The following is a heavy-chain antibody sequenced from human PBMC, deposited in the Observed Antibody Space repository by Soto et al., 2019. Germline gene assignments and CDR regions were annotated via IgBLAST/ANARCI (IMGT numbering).Heavy chain of an antibody. Sequence: QVQLVQSGAEVKKPGSSVRVSCKASGDTFTFYSINWVRQAPGLGLEWMGRINPILSMSNYAQRFQGRVTLTSHMPTRTAYMELSSLRSEDVAMNYCTSSYSSTYRTFDYWGQGALVTVSS. CDR1: GDTFTFYS. J-gene: IGHJ4*02. CDR3: TSSYSSTYRTFDY. V-gene: IGHV1-69*02. CDR2: INPILSMS. D-gene: IGHD3-10*01.